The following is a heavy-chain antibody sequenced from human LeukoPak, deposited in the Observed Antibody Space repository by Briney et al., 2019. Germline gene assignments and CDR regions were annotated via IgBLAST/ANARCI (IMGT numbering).Heavy chain of an antibody. D-gene: IGHD1/OR15-1a*01. V-gene: IGHV4-4*02. J-gene: IGHJ4*02. CDR3: ARDVSRGTGGFDY. Sequence: SETLSLTCAVSGGSISSSNWWSWVRQPPGKGLEWIGEIYHSGSTNYNPSLKSRVTISVDKSKNQFSLRLSSVTAADTAVYYCARDVSRGTGGFDYWGQGTLVTVSS. CDR2: IYHSGST. CDR1: GGSISSSNW.